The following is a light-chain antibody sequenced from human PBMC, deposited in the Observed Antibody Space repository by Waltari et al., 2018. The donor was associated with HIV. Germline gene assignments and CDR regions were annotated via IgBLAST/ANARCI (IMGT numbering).Light chain of an antibody. Sequence: QPELPQPPSVSGAPGPTVTISCTGSSSNIGAGDGVHWYQHLPGAAPKLLIHDINNRPSGVPDRFSGSQSGTSASLAITGLQVEDEGDYFCQSYDSSLSVIFGGGTKLTVL. J-gene: IGLJ2*01. CDR1: SSNIGAGDG. CDR3: QSYDSSLSVI. V-gene: IGLV1-40*01. CDR2: DIN.